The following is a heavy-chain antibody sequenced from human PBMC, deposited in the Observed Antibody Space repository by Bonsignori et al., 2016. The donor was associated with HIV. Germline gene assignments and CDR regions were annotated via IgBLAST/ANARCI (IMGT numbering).Heavy chain of an antibody. Sequence: QLQLQESGPGLVKPSETLSLTCSVSGGSISSSVYYWGWFRQPPGKGLEWIGSVYYTGSNHYTPSLTSRLTISVDTSKTQFSLWLSSVAAADTAVYYCVRLGSRGHRSGSINFDFWGQGTLVTVS. CDR3: VRLGSRGHRSGSINFDF. CDR2: VYYTGSN. V-gene: IGHV4-39*01. CDR1: GGSISSSVYY. J-gene: IGHJ4*02. D-gene: IGHD5-18*01.